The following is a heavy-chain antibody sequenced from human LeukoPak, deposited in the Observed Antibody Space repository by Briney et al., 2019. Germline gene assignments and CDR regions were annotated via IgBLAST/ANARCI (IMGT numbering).Heavy chain of an antibody. CDR1: GGSISSYY. CDR3: ARDRRYYDSSGTVYFDAMDV. J-gene: IGHJ6*02. CDR2: IYYIGST. V-gene: IGHV4-59*01. Sequence: SETLSLTCTVSGGSISSYYWTWIRQPPGKGLEWIGYIYYIGSTNYNPSLKSRVTISVDTSKNQFSLKLTSVTAADTAVYYCARDRRYYDSSGTVYFDAMDVWGQGTTVTVSS. D-gene: IGHD3-22*01.